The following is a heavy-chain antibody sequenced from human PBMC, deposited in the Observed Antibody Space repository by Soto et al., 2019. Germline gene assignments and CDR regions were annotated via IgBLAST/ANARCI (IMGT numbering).Heavy chain of an antibody. Sequence: PSETLSLTCTVSGGSLSTYYWSWIRRPPGMGLEWIASISDSGTTNYNSSLKSRVTISIDTSKKQFSLKFNSVTAADTAVYYCAREGYNFGPFDYWGQGARVTVSS. CDR1: GGSLSTYY. CDR2: ISDSGTT. J-gene: IGHJ4*02. V-gene: IGHV4-59*01. CDR3: AREGYNFGPFDY. D-gene: IGHD5-18*01.